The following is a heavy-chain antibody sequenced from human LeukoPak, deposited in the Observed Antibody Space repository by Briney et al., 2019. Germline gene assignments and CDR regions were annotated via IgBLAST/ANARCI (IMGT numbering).Heavy chain of an antibody. D-gene: IGHD6-13*01. V-gene: IGHV1-18*01. J-gene: IGHJ5*02. CDR1: GYTFSNYG. CDR3: ARDDRQQPPYTWFDA. Sequence: GASVKVSCKASGYTFSNYGISWVRQAPGQGLEWLGWISAYNGNTNYAQKLQGRVTMTTDTSTSTAYMELRSLRADDTAVYFCARDDRQQPPYTWFDAWGQGTLVTVSS. CDR2: ISAYNGNT.